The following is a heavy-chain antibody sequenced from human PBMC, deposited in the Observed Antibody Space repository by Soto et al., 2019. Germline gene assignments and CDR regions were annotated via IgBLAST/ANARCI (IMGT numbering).Heavy chain of an antibody. CDR1: VFTFTNYA. CDR3: AKDRDDYRNYVFDY. Sequence: GGSLRLSCASSVFTFTNYAMTWVRQAPGKGLEWVSISSGSGSGGSTNYADSVKGRFTISRDNSKNTLYLQMNSLRVEDTAVYYCAKDRDDYRNYVFDYWGQGTLVTVS. V-gene: IGHV3-23*01. J-gene: IGHJ4*02. CDR2: SSGSGSGGST. D-gene: IGHD4-4*01.